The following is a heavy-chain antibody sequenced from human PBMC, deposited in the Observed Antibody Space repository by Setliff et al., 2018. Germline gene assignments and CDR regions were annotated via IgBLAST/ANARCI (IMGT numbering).Heavy chain of an antibody. V-gene: IGHV4-34*01. CDR1: GGSFXXXX. CDR2: INHSGSP. Sequence: SETLSLTCAVYGGSFXXXXXRWIRQPPGKGLEWIGEINHSGSPNYNPSLKSRVTISVDTSKNQFSLKLSSVTAADTAVYYCARVGSGYDIDYWGQGTLVTVSS. J-gene: IGHJ4*02. D-gene: IGHD5-12*01. CDR3: ARVGSGYDIDY.